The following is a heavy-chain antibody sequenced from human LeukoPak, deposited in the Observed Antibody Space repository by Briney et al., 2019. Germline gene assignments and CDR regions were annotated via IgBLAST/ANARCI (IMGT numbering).Heavy chain of an antibody. CDR1: GFTFSNYC. D-gene: IGHD5-18*01. Sequence: GGSLRLSCAASGFTFSNYCVTWVRQAPGKALEWVSSISGSGDSTYYADSVKGRFTISRDNAKNSLYLQMNSLRAEDTAVYYCARVDTAMVTGTLDYWGQGTLVTVSS. V-gene: IGHV3-21*01. J-gene: IGHJ4*02. CDR2: ISGSGDST. CDR3: ARVDTAMVTGTLDY.